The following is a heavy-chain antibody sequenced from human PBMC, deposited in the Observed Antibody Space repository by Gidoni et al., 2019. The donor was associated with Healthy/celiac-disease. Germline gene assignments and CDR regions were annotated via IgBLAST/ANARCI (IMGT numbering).Heavy chain of an antibody. D-gene: IGHD6-13*01. CDR2: IYYSGST. Sequence: QLQLQESGPGLVKPSANLSLTCTVSGGSISSSSYYWGWIRQPPGKGLEWIGSIYYSGSTYYNPSLKSRVTISVDTSKNQFSLKLSSVTAADTAVYYCARRKGGNSSSPKWYFDLWGRGTLVTVSS. J-gene: IGHJ2*01. V-gene: IGHV4-39*01. CDR3: ARRKGGNSSSPKWYFDL. CDR1: GGSISSSSYY.